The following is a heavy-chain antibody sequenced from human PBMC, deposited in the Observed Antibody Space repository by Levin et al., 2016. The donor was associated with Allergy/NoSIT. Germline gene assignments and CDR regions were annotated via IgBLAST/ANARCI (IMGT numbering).Heavy chain of an antibody. CDR1: EFTFSDYS. D-gene: IGHD3-10*01. Sequence: GGSLRLSCAASEFTFSDYSMNWVRQAPGKGLEWVSFVSTTSRYIYYADSVKGRFTISRDNAKKSLYLQMSSLRAEDTAVYYCASARGVGRGMDVWGQGTTVTVSS. CDR2: VSTTSRYI. V-gene: IGHV3-21*01. J-gene: IGHJ6*02. CDR3: ASARGVGRGMDV.